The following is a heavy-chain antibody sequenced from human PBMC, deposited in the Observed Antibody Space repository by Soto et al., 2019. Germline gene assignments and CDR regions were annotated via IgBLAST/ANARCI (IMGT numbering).Heavy chain of an antibody. Sequence: QVQLVQSGAEVKKVGSSVKVSCKSSGGTFSRYPIAWVLQAPGHGLEWMGQLIPIFGTISHAQNFQGRIPITADESTSTAYMELSSLRSDDTAVYYCARPRTVAATKGYDNWGQGTLVTVSS. CDR2: LIPIFGTI. V-gene: IGHV1-69*01. CDR3: ARPRTVAATKGYDN. D-gene: IGHD4-4*01. CDR1: GGTFSRYP. J-gene: IGHJ4*02.